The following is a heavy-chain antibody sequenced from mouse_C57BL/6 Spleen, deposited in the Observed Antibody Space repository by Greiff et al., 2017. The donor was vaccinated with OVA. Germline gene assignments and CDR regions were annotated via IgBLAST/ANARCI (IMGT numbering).Heavy chain of an antibody. CDR3: ARDPNYYGSSYGYFDV. J-gene: IGHJ1*03. V-gene: IGHV3-6*01. CDR1: GYSITSGYY. D-gene: IGHD1-1*01. CDR2: ISYDGSN. Sequence: EVQLKESGPGLVKPSQSLSLTCSVTGYSITSGYYWNWIRQFPGNKLEWMGYISYDGSNNYNPSLKNRISITRDTSKNQFFLKLNSVTTEDTATYYGARDPNYYGSSYGYFDVWGTGTTVTVSS.